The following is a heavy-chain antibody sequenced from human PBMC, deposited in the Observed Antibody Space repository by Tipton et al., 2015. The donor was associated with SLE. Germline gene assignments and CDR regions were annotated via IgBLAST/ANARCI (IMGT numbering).Heavy chain of an antibody. CDR2: ISAYNGNT. CDR1: GYTFTSYG. CDR3: GKEYAPGAAAAPYFQQ. J-gene: IGHJ1*01. D-gene: IGHD6-13*01. V-gene: IGHV1-18*01. Sequence: QSGPEVKKPGASVKVSCKASGYTFTSYGISWVRQAPGQGLEWMGWISAYNGNTNYAQKLQGRVTMTTDTSTSTAYMELRSLRSEHTGGYCGGKEYAPGAAAAPYFQQWRQGTGVRVSS.